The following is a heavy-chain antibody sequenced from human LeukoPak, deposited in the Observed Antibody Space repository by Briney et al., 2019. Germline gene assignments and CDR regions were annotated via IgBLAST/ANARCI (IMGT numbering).Heavy chain of an antibody. Sequence: GGSLRLSCAASGFTFSSYGMHWVRQAPGKGLEWVAFIRYDGSNKYYADSVKGRFTISRDNSKNTLYLQMNSLRAEDTAVYYCAKDSQYQLLYGYYFDYWGQGTLVTVSS. CDR1: GFTFSSYG. V-gene: IGHV3-30*02. J-gene: IGHJ4*02. CDR2: IRYDGSNK. D-gene: IGHD2-2*02. CDR3: AKDSQYQLLYGYYFDY.